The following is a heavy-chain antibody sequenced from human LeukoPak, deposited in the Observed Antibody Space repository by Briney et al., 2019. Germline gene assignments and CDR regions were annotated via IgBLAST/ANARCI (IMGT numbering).Heavy chain of an antibody. J-gene: IGHJ4*02. D-gene: IGHD3/OR15-3a*01. Sequence: GGSLRLSCAASGFTFSSYGRRWVRQAPGKGLEWVAFIRSDGSNKYYADSVKGRFTISRDNSKNTLYLQMNSLRAEDAAVYYCATDRITDFCAGYYTNYFDYGGQGPVATVSS. CDR1: GFTFSSYG. CDR3: ATDRITDFCAGYYTNYFDY. CDR2: IRSDGSNK. V-gene: IGHV3-30*02.